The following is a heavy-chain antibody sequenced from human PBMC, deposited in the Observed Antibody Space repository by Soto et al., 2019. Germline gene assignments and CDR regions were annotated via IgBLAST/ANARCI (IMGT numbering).Heavy chain of an antibody. CDR2: INPNSGGT. CDR3: ARQRGSSSWYRHFDY. CDR1: GYTFTGYY. D-gene: IGHD6-13*01. V-gene: IGHV1-2*04. Sequence: QVQLVQSGAEVKKPGASVKVSCKASGYTFTGYYMHWVRQAPGQGLEWMGWINPNSGGTNYAQKFQGWVTMTRDTSISTAYMELSRLRSGDTAVYYCARQRGSSSWYRHFDYWGQGTLVTVSS. J-gene: IGHJ4*02.